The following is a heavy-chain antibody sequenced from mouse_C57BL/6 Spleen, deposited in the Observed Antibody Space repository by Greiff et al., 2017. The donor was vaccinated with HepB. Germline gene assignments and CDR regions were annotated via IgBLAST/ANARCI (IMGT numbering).Heavy chain of an antibody. CDR2: INYDGSST. CDR1: GFTFSDYY. CDR3: ARDRGYDGSSFHYWYFDV. V-gene: IGHV5-16*01. J-gene: IGHJ1*03. D-gene: IGHD1-1*01. Sequence: EVKLMESAGGLVQPGSSMKLSCTASGFTFSDYYMAWVRQVPEKGLEWVANINYDGSSTYYLDSLKSRFIISRDNAKNILYLQMSSLKSEDTATYYCARDRGYDGSSFHYWYFDVWGTGTTVTVSS.